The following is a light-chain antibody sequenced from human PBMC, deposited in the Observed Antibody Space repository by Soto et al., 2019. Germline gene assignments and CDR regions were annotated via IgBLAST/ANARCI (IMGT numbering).Light chain of an antibody. CDR2: DVN. Sequence: QSVLTQPLSVSGSPGQSVAISCTGTGNDVGAYAHVCWYQHSPDKAPKLLIFDVNKRPSGVPDRFSGSKSGNTASLTISGLQPDDEAEYFCSSFAGTYSLYVFGSGTKVTVL. CDR1: GNDVGAYAH. J-gene: IGLJ1*01. V-gene: IGLV2-11*01. CDR3: SSFAGTYSLYV.